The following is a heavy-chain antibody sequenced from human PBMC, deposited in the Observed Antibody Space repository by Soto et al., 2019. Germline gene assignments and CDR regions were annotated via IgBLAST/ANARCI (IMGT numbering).Heavy chain of an antibody. CDR3: PKDTGQHHYDDASDEYSYFYHGMDV. J-gene: IGHJ6*02. D-gene: IGHD3-22*01. CDR2: ISYHGGDI. CDR1: GFSFSNFG. Sequence: PGGSLRLSGGASGFSFSNFGMHWVRQPPGKGLQCLSLISYHGGDIQYADSVKGRFTISRDNSKNTLFLQMNSLRAEDTAIYFCPKDTGQHHYDDASDEYSYFYHGMDVWGQGTTVTDSS. V-gene: IGHV3-30*18.